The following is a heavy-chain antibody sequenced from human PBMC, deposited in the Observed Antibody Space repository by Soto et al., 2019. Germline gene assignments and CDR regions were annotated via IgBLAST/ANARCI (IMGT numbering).Heavy chain of an antibody. CDR2: INSDGSIT. Sequence: GGSLRLSCAASGFTFSSYWMHWVRQVPEKGLVWVSRINSDGSITNYADAVKGRFTISRDNVKNTLYLQMNSLRAEDTAVYYCVRYSRSVGGSYRPDYCGQGTLVTVSS. J-gene: IGHJ4*02. V-gene: IGHV3-74*01. CDR3: VRYSRSVGGSYRPDY. D-gene: IGHD3-16*02. CDR1: GFTFSSYW.